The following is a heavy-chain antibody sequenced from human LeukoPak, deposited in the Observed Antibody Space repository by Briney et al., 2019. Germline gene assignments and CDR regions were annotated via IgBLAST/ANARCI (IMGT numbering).Heavy chain of an antibody. CDR3: ARVLSGSWDWFDP. D-gene: IGHD3-22*01. J-gene: IGHJ5*02. CDR1: GFTFSSYA. Sequence: SGGSLRLSCAASGFTFSSYAMSWVRRAPGKGLEWLSTISGSGGTTYYSDSVKGRFTISRDNAKNTVYLQMNSLRAEDTAVYYCARVLSGSWDWFDPWGQGSLVTVSS. CDR2: ISGSGGTT. V-gene: IGHV3-23*01.